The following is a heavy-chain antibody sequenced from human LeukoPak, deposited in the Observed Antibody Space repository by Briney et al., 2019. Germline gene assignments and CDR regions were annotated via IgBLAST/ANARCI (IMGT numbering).Heavy chain of an antibody. Sequence: ASVKVSCKPSGYSFTAYYIHWVRQAPGQGLEWMGWMNPKSPGTNYAQKFQGRVTMTRDTSISTAYMELSSLTSDYSAVYYCARDPAQSYYTDVWGIGTTVTVSS. V-gene: IGHV1-2*02. CDR3: ARDPAQSYYTDV. J-gene: IGHJ6*03. CDR2: MNPKSPGT. CDR1: GYSFTAYY.